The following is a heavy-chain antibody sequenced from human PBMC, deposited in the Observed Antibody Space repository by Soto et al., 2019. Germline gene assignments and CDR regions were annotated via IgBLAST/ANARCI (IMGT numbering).Heavy chain of an antibody. D-gene: IGHD5-12*01. V-gene: IGHV1-69*12. CDR1: GGTFSTYA. CDR2: IIPMFGTA. Sequence: QVQLVQSGAEVKKPESSVKVSCKAPGGTFSTYAISWVRQAPGQGLEWMVGIIPMFGTANYAQRFQDRVTITADESTNTAYMELSSPTSEDTAVYFCASGIQLWLRRINNGYSGWGQGTLVTVSS. J-gene: IGHJ4*02. CDR3: ASGIQLWLRRINNGYSG.